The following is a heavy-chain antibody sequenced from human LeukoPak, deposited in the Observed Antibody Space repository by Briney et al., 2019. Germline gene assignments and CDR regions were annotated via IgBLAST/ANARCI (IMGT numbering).Heavy chain of an antibody. CDR3: ATHHDYSNSNYFDF. Sequence: PGGSLRISCAASGFTFSSYAMSLVRQAPGKGLEWVSAFSGAGSSTNYADSVKGRFTIYRDNSKNTLYLQMNSLRVEDTAVYYCATHHDYSNSNYFDFWGPGTLVTVSS. D-gene: IGHD4-11*01. CDR1: GFTFSSYA. J-gene: IGHJ4*02. CDR2: FSGAGSST. V-gene: IGHV3-23*01.